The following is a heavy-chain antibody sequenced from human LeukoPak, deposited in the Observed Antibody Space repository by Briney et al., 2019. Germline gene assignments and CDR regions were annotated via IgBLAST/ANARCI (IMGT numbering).Heavy chain of an antibody. D-gene: IGHD1-26*01. V-gene: IGHV4-39*07. Sequence: SETLSLTCTVSGASISSSNFYWDWIRQSPGKGLEWIGNIYYGETTSYNPSFKSRVTISVDTSKNQFSLKVNSVTAADPAVYYCAGDVPMYSGSHLYYYMDVWGKGTTVTVSS. J-gene: IGHJ6*03. CDR1: GASISSSNFY. CDR3: AGDVPMYSGSHLYYYMDV. CDR2: IYYGETT.